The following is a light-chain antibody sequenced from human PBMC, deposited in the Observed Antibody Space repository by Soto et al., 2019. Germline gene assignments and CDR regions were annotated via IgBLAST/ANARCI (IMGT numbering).Light chain of an antibody. Sequence: QSVLTQPPTVSAAPGQKVTISCSGSCSNIGNNYVSWYQQLPGAAPKLLIYDDNKRPSGIPDRFSGSKSGTSATLGITGLQTGDEADYYCGTWDSSLSAGQIGGGTKLTVL. J-gene: IGLJ2*01. CDR3: GTWDSSLSAGQ. V-gene: IGLV1-51*01. CDR1: CSNIGNNY. CDR2: DDN.